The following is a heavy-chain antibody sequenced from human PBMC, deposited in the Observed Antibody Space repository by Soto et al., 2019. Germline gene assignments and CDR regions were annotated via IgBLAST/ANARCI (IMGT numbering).Heavy chain of an antibody. CDR2: ISSSVSTI. D-gene: IGHD3-10*01. J-gene: IGHJ4*02. CDR1: GFTFSDYY. CDR3: AKPVYGSGSPDY. V-gene: IGHV3-11*01. Sequence: GGSLRLSCAASGFTFSDYYMSWIRQAPGKGLEWVSYISSSVSTIYYADSVKGRVTISRDNSENTLYLQMNNLRAEDTAIYYCAKPVYGSGSPDYWGQGTLVTVSS.